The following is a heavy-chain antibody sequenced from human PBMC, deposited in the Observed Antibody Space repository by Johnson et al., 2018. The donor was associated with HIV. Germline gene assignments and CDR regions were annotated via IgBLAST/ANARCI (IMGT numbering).Heavy chain of an antibody. CDR2: LKSKVDGATP. Sequence: VQLVESGGSLVKPGGSLRLSCAVAGVSFNNAWMSWLRQVPGKGLEWVGRLKSKVDGATPDYAVPVKGRFTISRDNAKNSLYLQMNSLRDEDTAVYYCAKVDTAMVNAFDIWGQGTMVTVSS. V-gene: IGHV3-15*01. D-gene: IGHD5-18*01. J-gene: IGHJ3*02. CDR1: GVSFNNAW. CDR3: AKVDTAMVNAFDI.